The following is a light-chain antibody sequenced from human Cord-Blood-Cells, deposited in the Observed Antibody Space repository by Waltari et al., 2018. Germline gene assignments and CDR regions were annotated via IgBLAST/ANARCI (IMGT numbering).Light chain of an antibody. J-gene: IGKJ2*01. CDR2: WAS. CDR3: QQYYSTPYT. Sequence: DIVMTQSPDSLAASLGGRATINYHSSQSVLYSSNNKNYLAWYQQKPGQPPKLLIYWASTRESGVPDRFSGSGSGTDFTLTISSLQAEDVAVYYCQQYYSTPYTFGQGTKLEIK. CDR1: QSVLYSSNNKNY. V-gene: IGKV4-1*01.